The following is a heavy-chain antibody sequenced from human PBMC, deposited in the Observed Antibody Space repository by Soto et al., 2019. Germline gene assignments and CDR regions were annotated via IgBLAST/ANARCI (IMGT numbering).Heavy chain of an antibody. CDR1: GGSISSSNW. CDR3: ARTLGAQLEVYYFDY. CDR2: IYHSGST. Sequence: QVQLQESGPGLVKPSGTLSLTCAVSGGSISSSNWWSWVRQPPGKGLEWIGEIYHSGSTNYNPSLKSRVTISVDKSKNQFSPKLSSVTAADTAVYYCARTLGAQLEVYYFDYWGQGTLVTVSS. J-gene: IGHJ4*02. D-gene: IGHD3-16*01. V-gene: IGHV4-4*02.